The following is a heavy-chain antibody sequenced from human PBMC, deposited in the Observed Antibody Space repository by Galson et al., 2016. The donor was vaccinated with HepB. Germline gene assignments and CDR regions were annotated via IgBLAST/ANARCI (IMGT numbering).Heavy chain of an antibody. CDR2: IYHRGST. J-gene: IGHJ3*01. V-gene: IGHV4-4*02. CDR3: ARAKNISWDDAFDL. D-gene: IGHD2-15*01. CDR1: GGSISSSYW. Sequence: SETLSLTCAVSGGSISSSYWWSWVSQPPGKGLEWIGEIYHRGSTNYNSSLKSRVTISLDKSKNHFPLKLSSVTAADSAVYYVARAKNISWDDAFDLWGQGTMVTVSS.